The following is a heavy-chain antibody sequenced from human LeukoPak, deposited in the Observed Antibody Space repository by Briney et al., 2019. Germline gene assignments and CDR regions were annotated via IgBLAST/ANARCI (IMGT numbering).Heavy chain of an antibody. Sequence: PGGSLRLSCAASGFTFSSYGMHWVRQAPGKGLEWVAFIRYDGSNKYYADSVKGRFTISRDNSKNTLYLQMSSLRGEDTALYYCTVTTKGYWGQGTLVTVSS. CDR2: IRYDGSNK. CDR1: GFTFSSYG. J-gene: IGHJ4*02. D-gene: IGHD4-11*01. CDR3: TVTTKGY. V-gene: IGHV3-30*02.